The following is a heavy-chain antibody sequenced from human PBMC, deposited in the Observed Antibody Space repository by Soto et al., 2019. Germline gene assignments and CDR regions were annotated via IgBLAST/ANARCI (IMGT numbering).Heavy chain of an antibody. V-gene: IGHV4-39*01. CDR2: VYYSGTT. CDR1: GASISSSSDY. D-gene: IGHD4-17*01. Sequence: SETLSLTCKVSGASISSSSDYWGWIRQPPGKGLEWIGDVYYSGTTHYSPSLRSRVSIFVDTSKNQFFLKLSSVTAADTAVYYCARRPYEVTGDDAFDIWGQGTMVTVSS. J-gene: IGHJ3*02. CDR3: ARRPYEVTGDDAFDI.